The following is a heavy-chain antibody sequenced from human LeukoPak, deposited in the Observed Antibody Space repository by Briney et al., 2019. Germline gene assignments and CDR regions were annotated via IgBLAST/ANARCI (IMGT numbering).Heavy chain of an antibody. J-gene: IGHJ4*02. V-gene: IGHV3-33*01. CDR3: ARDMWGVHGYDYGYNFDS. D-gene: IGHD3-10*01. Sequence: PGGSLRLSCAVSGFNLNNYGMHWVRQAPGKGLEWVSVIWYEGSNENYADAVRGRFTISRDTSKNTLYPQMDNLRVDDTAVYFCARDMWGVHGYDYGYNFDSWGQGTLVIVSS. CDR1: GFNLNNYG. CDR2: IWYEGSNE.